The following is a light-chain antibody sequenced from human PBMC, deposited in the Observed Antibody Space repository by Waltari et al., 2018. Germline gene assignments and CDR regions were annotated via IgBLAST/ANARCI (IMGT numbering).Light chain of an antibody. J-gene: IGLJ1*01. CDR1: NSDIGAAND. CDR2: DVS. CDR3: SSYTSSSTLV. V-gene: IGLV2-14*03. Sequence: HSALTQHASVSGSPGPSIPTSCTGSNSDIGAANDVSWYQQHPGKAPKLIIYDVSNRPSGVSNRFSGSKSGNTASLTISGLQAEDEADYYCSSYTSSSTLVFGTGTKVTVL.